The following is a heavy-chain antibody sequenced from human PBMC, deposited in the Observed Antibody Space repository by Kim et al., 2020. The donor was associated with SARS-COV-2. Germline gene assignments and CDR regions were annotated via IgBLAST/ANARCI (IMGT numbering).Heavy chain of an antibody. V-gene: IGHV3-7*01. CDR1: GFTFSSYW. CDR2: IKQDGSEK. J-gene: IGHJ4*02. CDR3: ARDNGYCSGGKYLANFYSLCGYTDY. D-gene: IGHD2-15*01. Sequence: GGSLRLSCAASGFTFSSYWMSWVRQAPGKGLEWVANIKQDGSEKYYVDSVKGRFTISRDNAKNSLYLQMNSLRAEDTAVYYCARDNGYCSGGKYLANFYSLCGYTDYWGQGTLVTVSS.